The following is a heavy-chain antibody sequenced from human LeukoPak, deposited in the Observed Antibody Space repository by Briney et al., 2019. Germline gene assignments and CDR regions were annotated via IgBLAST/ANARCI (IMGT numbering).Heavy chain of an antibody. CDR3: ARDPLVGALGY. Sequence: RPSETLSLTCTVSGGSISSSSYYWGWIRQPPWKGLEWIGSIYYSGSTYYNPSLKSRVTISVDTSKNQFSLKLSSVTAADTAVYYCARDPLVGALGYWGQGTLVTVSS. D-gene: IGHD1-26*01. CDR1: GGSISSSSYY. CDR2: IYYSGST. V-gene: IGHV4-39*07. J-gene: IGHJ4*02.